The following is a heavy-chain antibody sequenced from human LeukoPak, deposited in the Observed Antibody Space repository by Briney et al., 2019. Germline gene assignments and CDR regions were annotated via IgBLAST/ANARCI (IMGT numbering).Heavy chain of an antibody. CDR3: ARGDGSPPSSYYYYMDV. CDR2: IIPIFGTA. D-gene: IGHD3-16*01. Sequence: SVKVSCKASGGTFSSYAISWVRQAPGQGLEWMGGIIPIFGTANYAQKFQGRVTITTDESTSTAYMELSSLRSEDTAVYYCARGDGSPPSSYYYYMDVGGKGPTVTVS. J-gene: IGHJ6*03. CDR1: GGTFSSYA. V-gene: IGHV1-69*05.